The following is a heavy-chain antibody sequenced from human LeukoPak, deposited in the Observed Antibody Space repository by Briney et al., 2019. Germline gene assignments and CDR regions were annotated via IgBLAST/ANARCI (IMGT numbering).Heavy chain of an antibody. CDR1: GGSISSSSYY. D-gene: IGHD4-17*01. Sequence: PSETLSLTCTVSGGSISSSSYYWGWIRQPPGKGLEWIGSIYYSGSTYYNPSLKSRVTISADTSKNQFSLKLSSVTAADTAVYYCARKDDYGDYSAFDIWGQGTMVTVSS. V-gene: IGHV4-39*01. J-gene: IGHJ3*02. CDR2: IYYSGST. CDR3: ARKDDYGDYSAFDI.